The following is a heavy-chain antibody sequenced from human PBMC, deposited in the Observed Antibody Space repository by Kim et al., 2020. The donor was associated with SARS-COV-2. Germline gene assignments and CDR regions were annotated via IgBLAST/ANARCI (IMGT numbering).Heavy chain of an antibody. CDR3: ARDGIAAAGTLEWIYYYYYGMDV. J-gene: IGHJ6*02. D-gene: IGHD6-13*01. CDR2: INSDGSST. CDR1: GFTFSSYW. V-gene: IGHV3-74*01. Sequence: GGSLRLSCAASGFTFSSYWMHWVRQAPGKGLVWVSRINSDGSSTSYADSVKGRFTISRDNAKNTLYLQMNSLRAEDTAVYYCARDGIAAAGTLEWIYYYYYGMDVCGQGTTVTVSS.